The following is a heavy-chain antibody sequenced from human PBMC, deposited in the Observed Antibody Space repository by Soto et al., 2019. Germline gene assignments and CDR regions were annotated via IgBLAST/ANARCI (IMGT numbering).Heavy chain of an antibody. Sequence: SVKVSCKASGGTFSSYAISWVRQAPGQGLEWMGGIIPIFGTANYAQKFQGRVTITADESTSTAYMELSSLRSEDTAVYYCARPLLKGTIFGVDGWGQGTTVTVAS. CDR1: GGTFSSYA. CDR3: ARPLLKGTIFGVDG. J-gene: IGHJ6*02. V-gene: IGHV1-69*13. CDR2: IIPIFGTA. D-gene: IGHD3-3*01.